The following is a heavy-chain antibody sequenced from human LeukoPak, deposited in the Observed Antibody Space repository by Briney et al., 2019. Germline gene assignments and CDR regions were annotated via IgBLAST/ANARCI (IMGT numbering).Heavy chain of an antibody. CDR2: IYYGGST. CDR1: GDSMTSSNPY. Sequence: SETLSLTCTVSGDSMTSSNPYWVWIRQSPGKGLEWIGSIYYGGSTYYNPSLKSRVTIYQDTSKNQFSLKVNTVTAADTAVYHCARRSHCTGDSCYPVWGQGTTVTVSS. D-gene: IGHD2-15*01. V-gene: IGHV4-39*01. CDR3: ARRSHCTGDSCYPV. J-gene: IGHJ6*02.